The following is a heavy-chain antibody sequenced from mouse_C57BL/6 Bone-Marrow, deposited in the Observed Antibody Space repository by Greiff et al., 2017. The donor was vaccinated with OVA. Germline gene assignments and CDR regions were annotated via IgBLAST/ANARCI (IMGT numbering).Heavy chain of an antibody. CDR2: ISSGGSYT. J-gene: IGHJ2*01. CDR1: GFTFSSYG. CDR3: ARHPYYSNYDYFDY. Sequence: EVQLVESGGDLVKPGGSLKLSCAASGFTFSSYGMSWVRQTPDKRLEWVATISSGGSYTYYPDSVKGRFTISRDNAKNTLYLQMSSLKSEDTAMYYCARHPYYSNYDYFDYWGQGTTLTVSS. V-gene: IGHV5-6*01. D-gene: IGHD2-5*01.